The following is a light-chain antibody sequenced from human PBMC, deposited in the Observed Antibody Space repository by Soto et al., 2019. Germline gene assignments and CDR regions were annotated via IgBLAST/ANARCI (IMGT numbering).Light chain of an antibody. CDR2: GNS. V-gene: IGLV1-40*01. CDR3: QSHDSSLSGYV. J-gene: IGLJ1*01. CDR1: SSNIGAGYD. Sequence: QLVLTQPPSVSGAPGQRVTISCTGSSSNIGAGYDVHWYQQLPGTAPKLLIYGNSNRPSGVPDRFSGSQSGTSASLAITGLQAEDEADYYCQSHDSSLSGYVFGTGTKVTVL.